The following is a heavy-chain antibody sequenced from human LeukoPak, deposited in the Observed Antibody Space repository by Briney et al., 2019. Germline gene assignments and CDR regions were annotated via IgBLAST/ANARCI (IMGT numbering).Heavy chain of an antibody. CDR2: IKSKADGGTT. CDR1: GIAFSDVW. V-gene: IGHV3-15*01. Sequence: GGSLRVSCAASGIAFSDVWMTWVRQAPGKGVEWVGRIKSKADGGTTDYAAPVKGRFSISGDDSKNTVYLQMDSLEAEDTAVYYCAAFSKGFWGQGTLVTVSS. J-gene: IGHJ4*02. CDR3: AAFSKGF.